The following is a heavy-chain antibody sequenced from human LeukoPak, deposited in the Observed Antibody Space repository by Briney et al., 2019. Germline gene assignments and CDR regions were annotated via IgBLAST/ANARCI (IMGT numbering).Heavy chain of an antibody. D-gene: IGHD3-10*01. CDR1: GYSFTSYW. J-gene: IGHJ4*02. Sequence: GESLKISCKGSGYSFTSYWIGGVRQMPGKGLEWMRIIYPGDSDTRYSPSFQGQVTISADKSISTAYMQWSSLKASDTAMYYCARWVAMVRGAQYYFDYWGQGTLVTVSS. CDR3: ARWVAMVRGAQYYFDY. V-gene: IGHV5-51*01. CDR2: IYPGDSDT.